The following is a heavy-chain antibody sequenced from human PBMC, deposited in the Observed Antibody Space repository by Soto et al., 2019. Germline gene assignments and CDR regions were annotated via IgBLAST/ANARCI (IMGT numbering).Heavy chain of an antibody. Sequence: EVHLVESGGGLVKPGGSLRLSCAVSGFTFSSCTMNWVRQAPGKGLEWVSSISPSTSHIYYADSVKGRFTISRDNAKNSLFLQMNRLRAEDTAVSYCSGCSGGACHQNYGMDVWGQGTTVTVSS. D-gene: IGHD2-15*01. CDR3: SGCSGGACHQNYGMDV. J-gene: IGHJ6*02. V-gene: IGHV3-21*01. CDR2: ISPSTSHI. CDR1: GFTFSSCT.